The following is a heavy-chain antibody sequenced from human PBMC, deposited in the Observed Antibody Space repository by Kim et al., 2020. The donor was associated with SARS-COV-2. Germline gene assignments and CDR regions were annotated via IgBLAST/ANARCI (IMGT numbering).Heavy chain of an antibody. CDR2: IYYSGST. J-gene: IGHJ3*02. CDR3: ARDVGAAVSFGAFVI. D-gene: IGHD3-3*01. Sequence: SETLSLTCTVSGGSVSSGSYYWSWIRQPPGKGLEWIGYIYYSGSTNYNPSLKSRVTISVDTSKNQFSLKLSSVTAADTAVYYFARDVGAAVSFGAFVIWG. V-gene: IGHV4-61*01. CDR1: GGSVSSGSYY.